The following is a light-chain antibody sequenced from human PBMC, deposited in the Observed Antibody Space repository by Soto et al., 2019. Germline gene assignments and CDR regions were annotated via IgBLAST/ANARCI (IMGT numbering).Light chain of an antibody. CDR3: QQYNKWPWT. CDR1: QSVSSK. J-gene: IGKJ1*01. Sequence: EMVMSQSPATLSVSPGQRATLSCRAPQSVSSKLAWYQQRPGQAPRLLIYGASTRATGIPARFSGSGSGTEFTLTISSLQSEDFAVYYCQQYNKWPWTFGQGTKVDIK. CDR2: GAS. V-gene: IGKV3-15*01.